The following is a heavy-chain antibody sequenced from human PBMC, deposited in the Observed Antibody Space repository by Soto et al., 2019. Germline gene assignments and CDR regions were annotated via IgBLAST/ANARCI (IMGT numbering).Heavy chain of an antibody. J-gene: IGHJ4*02. Sequence: QVQLVESGGGVVQPGRSLRLSCVASGFTFSSHGMHWVRQAPGKGLEWVAVIWYDGSNKYYADYVKGRFTISRDNPKNTLYLQMNSLRAEDTAVYYCARGVENCSGGSCYFDYWGQGTLVTVSS. CDR3: ARGVENCSGGSCYFDY. V-gene: IGHV3-33*01. CDR2: IWYDGSNK. CDR1: GFTFSSHG. D-gene: IGHD2-15*01.